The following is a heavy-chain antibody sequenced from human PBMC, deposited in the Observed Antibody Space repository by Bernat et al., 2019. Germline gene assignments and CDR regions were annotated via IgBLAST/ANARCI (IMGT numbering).Heavy chain of an antibody. CDR3: AKASIAARISFYGMDV. V-gene: IGHV3-23*01. CDR2: ISGSGGST. D-gene: IGHD6-6*01. CDR1: GFTFSSYA. Sequence: EVQLLESGGGLVQPGGSLRLSCAASGFTFSSYAMSWVRQAPGKGLEWVSAISGSGGSTYSPHHVKGRFTISSDNSKNTLYLQMNSLRAEDTAVYYCAKASIAARISFYGMDVWGQGTTVTVSS. J-gene: IGHJ6*02.